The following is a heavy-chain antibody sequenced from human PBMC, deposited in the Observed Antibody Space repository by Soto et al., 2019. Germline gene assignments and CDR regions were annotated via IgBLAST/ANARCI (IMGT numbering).Heavy chain of an antibody. D-gene: IGHD3-3*01. CDR2: INHSGST. J-gene: IGHJ5*02. V-gene: IGHV4-34*01. Sequence: SETLSLTCAVYGGSFSGYYWSWIRQPPGKGLEWIGEINHSGSTNYNPSLKSRVTISVDTSKNQFSLKLSSVTAADTAVYYCARVYGRGFLRPTNWFDPWGQG. CDR3: ARVYGRGFLRPTNWFDP. CDR1: GGSFSGYY.